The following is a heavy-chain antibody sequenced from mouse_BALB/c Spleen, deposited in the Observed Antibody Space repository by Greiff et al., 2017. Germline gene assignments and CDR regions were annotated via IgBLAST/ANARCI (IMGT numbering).Heavy chain of an antibody. CDR3: TRAYAGYYAFDY. CDR1: GFTFSSYT. J-gene: IGHJ2*01. D-gene: IGHD2-3*01. Sequence: EVKLVESGGGLVKPGGSLKLSCAASGFTFSSYTMSWVRQTPEKRLEWVATISSGGSYTYYPDSVKGRFTISRDNAKNTLYLQMSSLKSEDTAMYYCTRAYAGYYAFDYWGQGTTLTVSS. CDR2: ISSGGSYT. V-gene: IGHV5-6-4*01.